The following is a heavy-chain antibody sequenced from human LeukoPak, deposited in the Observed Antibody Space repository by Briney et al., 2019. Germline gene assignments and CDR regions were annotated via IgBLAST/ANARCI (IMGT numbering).Heavy chain of an antibody. CDR3: AKDSDSSGYYSERYFDY. CDR2: IRYDGSNK. Sequence: GGSLRLSCAASGFTFSSYGMHWVRQAPGKGLEWVAFIRYDGSNKYYADSVKGRFTISRDNSKNTLYLQMNSLRAEDTAVYYCAKDSDSSGYYSERYFDYWGQGTLVTVSS. CDR1: GFTFSSYG. D-gene: IGHD3-22*01. V-gene: IGHV3-30*02. J-gene: IGHJ4*02.